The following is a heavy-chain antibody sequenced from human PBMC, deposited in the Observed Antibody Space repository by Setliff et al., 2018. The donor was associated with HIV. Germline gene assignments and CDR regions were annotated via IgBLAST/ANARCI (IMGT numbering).Heavy chain of an antibody. Sequence: PSETLSLTCTVSGGSVGSGSYYWSWIRQSPGKGLEWIGYIYYSGITTYNPSLKSRVTISIDTSKNQFSLRLHSVTAADTAVYYCARAEWIQLWFGAFDIRGQGTMVTVSS. CDR3: ARAEWIQLWFGAFDI. V-gene: IGHV4-61*01. J-gene: IGHJ3*02. D-gene: IGHD5-18*01. CDR2: IYYSGIT. CDR1: GGSVGSGSYY.